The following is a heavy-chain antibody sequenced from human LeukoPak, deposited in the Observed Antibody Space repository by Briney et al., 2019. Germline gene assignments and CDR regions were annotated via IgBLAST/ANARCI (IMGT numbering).Heavy chain of an antibody. CDR1: GYTFNNHY. Sequence: GASVKVSCKASGYTFNNHYMYWVRQAPGQGLEWMGVINPSGGSTSYAQKFQGRVTMTTDTSTSTAYMELRSLRSDDTAVYYCARDVSSPDWFDPWGQGTLVTVSS. J-gene: IGHJ5*02. D-gene: IGHD3-10*01. V-gene: IGHV1-46*02. CDR2: INPSGGST. CDR3: ARDVSSPDWFDP.